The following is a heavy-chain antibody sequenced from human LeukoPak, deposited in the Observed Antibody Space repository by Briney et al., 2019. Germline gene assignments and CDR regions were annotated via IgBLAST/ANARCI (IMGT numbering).Heavy chain of an antibody. J-gene: IGHJ6*03. Sequence: SETLSLTCAVYGGSFSGYYWSWIRQPPGKGLEWIGEINHSGSTNYNPSLKSRVTISVDTSRNQFSLKLSSVTAADTAVYYCARHRYYYRSGSYYGAPYYMDVWGKGTTVTISS. D-gene: IGHD3-10*01. CDR1: GGSFSGYY. CDR2: INHSGST. V-gene: IGHV4-34*01. CDR3: ARHRYYYRSGSYYGAPYYMDV.